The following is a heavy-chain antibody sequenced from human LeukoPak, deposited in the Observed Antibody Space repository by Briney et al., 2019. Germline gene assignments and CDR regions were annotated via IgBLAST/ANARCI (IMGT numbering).Heavy chain of an antibody. V-gene: IGHV4-59*01. D-gene: IGHD5-12*01. J-gene: IGHJ6*02. CDR3: ARDGGYDSTPVLDV. CDR1: DTSIRSYY. Sequence: SETLSLTCTVSDTSIRSYYWSWIRQPPGKGLEWIGYIYYSGSTNYNPSLKSRVTISVDTSKNQFSLKLSSVTAADTAVYYCARDGGYDSTPVLDVWGQGTTVTVSS. CDR2: IYYSGST.